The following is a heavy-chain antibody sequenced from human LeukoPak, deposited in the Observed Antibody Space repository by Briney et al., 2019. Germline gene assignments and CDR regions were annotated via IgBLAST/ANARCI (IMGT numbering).Heavy chain of an antibody. CDR2: IKQDGSEK. CDR1: GFTFSNYW. CDR3: AKEESNFWSGHPDY. V-gene: IGHV3-7*05. Sequence: GCLRLSCAASGFTFSNYWMTWVRQAPGKVLEWVAIIKQDGSEKYYVDSVKGRFTSPRDNAKNSLYLQMNSLRDEDSAVYYCAKEESNFWSGHPDYWGQGTLVTASS. J-gene: IGHJ4*02. D-gene: IGHD3-3*01.